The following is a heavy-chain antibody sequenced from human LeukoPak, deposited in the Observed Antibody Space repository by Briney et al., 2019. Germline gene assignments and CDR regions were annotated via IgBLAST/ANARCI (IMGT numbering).Heavy chain of an antibody. CDR1: GFTFSNYW. V-gene: IGHV3-74*01. D-gene: IGHD6-13*01. CDR3: ARELSGSSSRHFDY. Sequence: GGPLRLSCAASGFTFSNYWMHRVRQAPGKGPVWVSRINSDGNITTYADSVKGRFTISRDNAKNALYLQMNSLRAEDTAVYYCARELSGSSSRHFDYWGQGTLVTVSS. CDR2: INSDGNIT. J-gene: IGHJ4*02.